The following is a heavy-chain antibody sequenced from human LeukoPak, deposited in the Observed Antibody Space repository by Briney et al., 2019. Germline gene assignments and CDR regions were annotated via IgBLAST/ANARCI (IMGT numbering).Heavy chain of an antibody. CDR2: TYTGGNS. J-gene: IGHJ3*02. V-gene: IGHV3-53*01. CDR3: ARGGRGSAAVVAPRSFDI. Sequence: GGSLRLSCAASGFTFSNYGMHWVRQAPGKGLEWVSVTYTGGNSYYADSVKGRFIISRDISKNTLYLQMNSLRAEDSALYYCARGGRGSAAVVAPRSFDIWGQGTMVTVSS. D-gene: IGHD3-22*01. CDR1: GFTFSNYG.